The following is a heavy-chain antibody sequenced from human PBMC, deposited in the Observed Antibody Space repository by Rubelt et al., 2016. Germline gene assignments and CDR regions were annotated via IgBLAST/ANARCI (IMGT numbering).Heavy chain of an antibody. V-gene: IGHV1-18*01. CDR1: GYTFTSYG. D-gene: IGHD6-13*01. Sequence: QVQLVQSGAEVKKPGASVKVSCKASGYTFTSYGISWVRQAPGQGLEWMGWISAYNGNTNYAQKLQGRVTMTTDPSTSPAYMGLRSLRSDDTAVYYCARDEPYSSSWYDYWGQGTLVTVSS. CDR2: ISAYNGNT. CDR3: ARDEPYSSSWYDY. J-gene: IGHJ4*02.